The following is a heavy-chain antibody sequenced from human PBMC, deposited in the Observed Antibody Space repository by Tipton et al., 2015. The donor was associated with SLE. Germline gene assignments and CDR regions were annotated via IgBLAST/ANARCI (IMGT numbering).Heavy chain of an antibody. D-gene: IGHD3-10*01. V-gene: IGHV4-39*07. J-gene: IGHJ6*03. CDR2: IHYTGTT. Sequence: TLSLTCTVSGGSISSRSHYWGWFRQPPGKGLEWIGSIHYTGTTYYSPSLKSRVTISIDTSNNLFYLRLMSVTAADTAAYYCARDGGITTDIDVWGKGITVTVSS. CDR3: ARDGGITTDIDV. CDR1: GGSISSRSHY.